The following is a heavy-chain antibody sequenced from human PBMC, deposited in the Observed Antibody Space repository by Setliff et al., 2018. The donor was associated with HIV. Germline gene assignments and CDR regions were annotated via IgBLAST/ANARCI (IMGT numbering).Heavy chain of an antibody. CDR1: GDSISSRFH. Sequence: PSETLSLTCTVSGDSISSRFHWGWIRPPPGKGLEWIAIAHSSGNTYYNPSLESRVSIAVDTSKHQFSLKLTTVTAADTAVYYCARSPPLRGEHNCFDPWGQGTLVTVSS. D-gene: IGHD4-17*01. V-gene: IGHV4-38-2*02. J-gene: IGHJ5*02. CDR3: ARSPPLRGEHNCFDP. CDR2: AHSSGNT.